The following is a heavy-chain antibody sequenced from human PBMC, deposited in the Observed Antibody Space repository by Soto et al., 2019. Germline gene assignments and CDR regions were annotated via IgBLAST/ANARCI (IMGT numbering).Heavy chain of an antibody. Sequence: SETLSLTCAVYGGSFSGYYWSWIRQPPGKGLEWIGEINHSGSTNYNPSLKSRVTISVDTSKNQFSLKLSSVTAADTAVYYCARDGRSSYSSGWYYFDYWGQGTLVTVSS. CDR2: INHSGST. CDR3: ARDGRSSYSSGWYYFDY. D-gene: IGHD6-19*01. V-gene: IGHV4-34*01. CDR1: GGSFSGYY. J-gene: IGHJ4*02.